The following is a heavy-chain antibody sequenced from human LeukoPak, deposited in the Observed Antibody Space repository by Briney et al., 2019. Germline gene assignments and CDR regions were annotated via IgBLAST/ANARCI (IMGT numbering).Heavy chain of an antibody. CDR1: GFTFSSYA. V-gene: IGHV3-23*01. J-gene: IGHJ4*02. CDR3: AKVVKGTPGAFDY. CDR2: ISGSGGST. Sequence: GGALRLSCAASGFTFSSYAMSWVRQAPGKGLEWVSAISGSGGSTYYADSVKGRFTISRDNSKNTLYLQMNSLRAEDTAVYYCAKVVKGTPGAFDYWGQGTLVTVSS. D-gene: IGHD1-26*01.